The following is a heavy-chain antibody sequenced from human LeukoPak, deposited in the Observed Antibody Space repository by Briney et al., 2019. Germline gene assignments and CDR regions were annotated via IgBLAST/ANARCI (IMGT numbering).Heavy chain of an antibody. J-gene: IGHJ6*03. Sequence: GASVKVSCKASGYTFTSYYMHWVRQAPGQGLEWMGGIIPIFGTANYAQKFQGRVTITADKSTSTAYMELSSLRSEDTAVYYCARLYSYGLGERGRLYYYYYMDVWGKGTTVTVSS. CDR3: ARLYSYGLGERGRLYYYYYMDV. CDR1: GYTFTSYY. CDR2: IIPIFGTA. V-gene: IGHV1-69*06. D-gene: IGHD5-18*01.